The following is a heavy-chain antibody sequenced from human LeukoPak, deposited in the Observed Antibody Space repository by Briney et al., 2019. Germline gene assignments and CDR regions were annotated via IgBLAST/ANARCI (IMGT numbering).Heavy chain of an antibody. CDR1: GYTFTGYY. CDR3: ARAAPYGDYGTDY. Sequence: ASVKVSCKASGYTFTGYYMHWVRQAPGQGLEWMGWINPNSGGTNYAQKFQGWVTMTRDTSISTAYMELSRLRSDDTAVYYCARAAPYGDYGTDYWGQGTLVTVSS. CDR2: INPNSGGT. J-gene: IGHJ4*02. D-gene: IGHD4-17*01. V-gene: IGHV1-2*04.